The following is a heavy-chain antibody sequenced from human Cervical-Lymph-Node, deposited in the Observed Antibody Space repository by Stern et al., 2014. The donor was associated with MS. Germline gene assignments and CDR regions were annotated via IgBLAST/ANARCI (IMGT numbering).Heavy chain of an antibody. CDR2: ISWNSDKI. D-gene: IGHD6-13*01. Sequence: EVQLVESGGGLVQPGRSLRLSCAASGFNFDDYGMHWVRQAPGKGLEGVSGISWNSDKIVYAESVKCRFTISRDNAKDSLSLQMDSLRPEDTALYYCAKDRTSSSWGIDLWGQGTLVTVSS. J-gene: IGHJ5*02. CDR1: GFNFDDYG. CDR3: AKDRTSSSWGIDL. V-gene: IGHV3-9*01.